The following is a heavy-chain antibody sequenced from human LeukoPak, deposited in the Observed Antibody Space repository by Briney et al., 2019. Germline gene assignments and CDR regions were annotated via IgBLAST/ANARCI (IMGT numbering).Heavy chain of an antibody. V-gene: IGHV1-18*04. Sequence: ASVKVSCKASGYTFNGYYMHCVRQAPGQGLEWMGWISAYNGNTNYAQKLQGRVTMTTGTSTSTAYMELRSLRSDDTAVYYCARGYGAYYYYYYMDVWGKGTTVTVSS. CDR2: ISAYNGNT. CDR1: GYTFNGYY. CDR3: ARGYGAYYYYYYMDV. D-gene: IGHD4-17*01. J-gene: IGHJ6*03.